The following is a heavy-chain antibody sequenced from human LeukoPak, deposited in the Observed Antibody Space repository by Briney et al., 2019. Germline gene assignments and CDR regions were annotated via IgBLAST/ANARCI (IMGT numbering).Heavy chain of an antibody. CDR2: INPNSGGT. CDR1: GYTFTDYY. Sequence: GASVTVSCKASGYTFTDYYMHWVRQAPGQGLEWMGWINPNSGGTNYAQKFQGRVTMTRDTSISTAYMELSRLRSDDTAVYYCARDMVRGAARPGYWGQGTLVTVSS. V-gene: IGHV1-2*02. D-gene: IGHD6-6*01. J-gene: IGHJ4*02. CDR3: ARDMVRGAARPGY.